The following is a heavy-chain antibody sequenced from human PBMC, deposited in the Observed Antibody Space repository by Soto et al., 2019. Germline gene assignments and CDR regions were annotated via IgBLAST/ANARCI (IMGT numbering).Heavy chain of an antibody. CDR1: PFTFMSYS. Sequence: GGSLRLSCAASPFTFMSYSIHWVLQAPGKGLEWLTSISYDGSTESYADSVKGRFAVSRDNSKNTLYLQMNSLRPEDTAVYYCARYCNGGACYSASLYYWGQGTQVTVSS. D-gene: IGHD2-15*01. CDR2: ISYDGSTE. J-gene: IGHJ4*02. V-gene: IGHV3-30*09. CDR3: ARYCNGGACYSASLYY.